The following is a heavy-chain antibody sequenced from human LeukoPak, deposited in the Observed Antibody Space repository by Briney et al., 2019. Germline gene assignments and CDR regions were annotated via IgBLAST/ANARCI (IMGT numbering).Heavy chain of an antibody. J-gene: IGHJ4*02. CDR3: ASQRPALLLPDY. Sequence: GGSLRLSCAASGFTFSSYEMNWVRQAPGKGLEWVPYISSSGSTIYYADSVKGRFTISRDNAKNSLYLQMNSLRAEDTAVYYCASQRPALLLPDYWGQGTLVTVSS. V-gene: IGHV3-48*03. CDR1: GFTFSSYE. D-gene: IGHD2/OR15-2a*01. CDR2: ISSSGSTI.